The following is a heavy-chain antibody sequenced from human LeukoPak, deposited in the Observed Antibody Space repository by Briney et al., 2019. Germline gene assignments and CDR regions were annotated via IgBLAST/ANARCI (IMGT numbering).Heavy chain of an antibody. D-gene: IGHD3-22*01. CDR1: GFTVSSNY. V-gene: IGHV3-66*02. CDR2: IYSGGST. J-gene: IGHJ4*02. Sequence: GGSLRLSCAASGFTVSSNYMSWVRQAPGKGLEWVSVIYSGGSTYYADSVKGRFTISRDNSKNTLYLQMNSLRAEDTAVYYCARAVYDSGGYFHFFDYWGQGTLVTVSS. CDR3: ARAVYDSGGYFHFFDY.